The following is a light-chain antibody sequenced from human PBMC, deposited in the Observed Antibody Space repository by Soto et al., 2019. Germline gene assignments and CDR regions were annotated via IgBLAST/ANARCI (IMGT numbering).Light chain of an antibody. CDR2: YVS. J-gene: IGLJ2*01. Sequence: QSALTQPASVSGSPGQSITISCTGTSSDVGGYNYVSWYQQHPGKAPKLMIYYVSTRPSGVSNRFSGSKSGNTASLTISGLEADYEADYYCSSSTSSSTLVVFGGGTKLTVL. CDR3: SSSTSSSTLVV. CDR1: SSDVGGYNY. V-gene: IGLV2-14*01.